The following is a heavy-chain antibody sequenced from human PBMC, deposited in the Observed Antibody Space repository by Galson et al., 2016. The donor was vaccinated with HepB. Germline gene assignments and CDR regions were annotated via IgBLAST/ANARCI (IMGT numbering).Heavy chain of an antibody. CDR1: GGSISSYY. CDR2: IYYSGST. Sequence: SETLSLTCTDSGGSISSYYWSWIRQPPGKGLEWIGYIYYSGSTNYNPPLKSRVTISVDTSKNQFSLKLTSVTTADTAVYYCARTPSRGGMDVWGQGTTVTVSS. V-gene: IGHV4-59*01. J-gene: IGHJ6*02. CDR3: ARTPSRGGMDV. D-gene: IGHD3-10*01.